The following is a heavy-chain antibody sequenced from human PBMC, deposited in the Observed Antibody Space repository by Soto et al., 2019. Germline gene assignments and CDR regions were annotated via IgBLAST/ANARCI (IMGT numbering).Heavy chain of an antibody. CDR1: GFTFSSYD. V-gene: IGHV3-13*01. CDR3: ARGPHGSGSPIAPYYFDY. D-gene: IGHD3-10*01. Sequence: EVQLVESGGGLVQPGGSLRLSCAASGFTFSSYDMHWVRQATGKGLEWVSAIGTAGDTYYPGSVKGRFTISRENAKNSLYLQMNSLRAGDTAVYYCARGPHGSGSPIAPYYFDYWGQGTLVTVSS. CDR2: IGTAGDT. J-gene: IGHJ4*02.